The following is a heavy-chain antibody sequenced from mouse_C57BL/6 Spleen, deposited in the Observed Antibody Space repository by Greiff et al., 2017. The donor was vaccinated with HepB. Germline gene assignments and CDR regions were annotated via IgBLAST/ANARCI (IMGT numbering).Heavy chain of an antibody. D-gene: IGHD2-12*01. CDR3: TPYYSAMDY. V-gene: IGHV14-4*01. CDR2: IDPENGDT. CDR1: GFNIKDDY. Sequence: VQLKESGAELVRPGASVKLSCTASGFNIKDDYMHWVKQRPEQGLEWIGWIDPENGDTEYASKFQGKATITADTSSNTAYLQLSSLTSEDTAVYYCTPYYSAMDYWGQGTSVTVSS. J-gene: IGHJ4*01.